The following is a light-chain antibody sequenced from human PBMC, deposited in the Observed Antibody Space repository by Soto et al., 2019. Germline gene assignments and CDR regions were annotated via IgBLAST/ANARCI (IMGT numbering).Light chain of an antibody. CDR1: QGISSY. V-gene: IGKV1-8*01. J-gene: IGKJ1*01. CDR3: QQYYTNTRK. CDR2: ATS. Sequence: QMPLSSCLLSASKGDIVTITCRASQGISSYLAWFQQKPGRPPKLLMSATSTLQSDVPSRFSGSGSGTDFTLTICGLQSEDLATYYCQQYYTNTRKFGQGTKVDIK.